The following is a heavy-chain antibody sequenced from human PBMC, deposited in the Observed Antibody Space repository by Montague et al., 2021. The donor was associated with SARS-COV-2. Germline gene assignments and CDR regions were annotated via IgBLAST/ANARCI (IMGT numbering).Heavy chain of an antibody. J-gene: IGHJ5*02. V-gene: IGHV4-59*01. CDR2: IYYSGGT. CDR3: ARDRFIAGGRLPHGFDP. Sequence: SETLSLTCSVSGGPISGYYWSWIRQSPGKGLEWIGYIYYSGGTIXNPSLKSRVIISVDTSKSQFSLKLSSVTAADMAVYYCARDRFIAGGRLPHGFDPWGQGTLVTVPS. D-gene: IGHD6-13*01. CDR1: GGPISGYY.